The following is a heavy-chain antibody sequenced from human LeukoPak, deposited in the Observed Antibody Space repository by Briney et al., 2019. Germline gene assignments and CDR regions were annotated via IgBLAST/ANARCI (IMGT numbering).Heavy chain of an antibody. D-gene: IGHD4-17*01. CDR1: GGTFDRNA. CDR3: ASLGTTSYYRYYLDV. CDR2: IAPMFGTP. J-gene: IGHJ6*03. V-gene: IGHV1-69*05. Sequence: SVKVSCKASGGTFDRNAISWVRQAPGQGLEWMGGIAPMFGTPNYAQKFQGRVTITTDESSSKAYMELIRLRSEDTAVYYCASLGTTSYYRYYLDVWGKGTTVTVSS.